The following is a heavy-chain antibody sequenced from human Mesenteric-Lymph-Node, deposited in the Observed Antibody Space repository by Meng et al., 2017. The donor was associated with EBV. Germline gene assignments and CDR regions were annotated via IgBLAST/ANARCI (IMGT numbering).Heavy chain of an antibody. CDR1: GGSVSSGGYS. V-gene: IGHV4-30-2*01. CDR2: IYHFGSP. CDR3: ARRGIAEGFDF. J-gene: IGHJ4*02. Sequence: QFPLQESGSGLVKPSQTLSLTCAVSGGSVSSGGYSWSWIRQPPGKGLEWIGYIYHFGSPNYNPSLKSRVTISVDRSKNQFSLNLTSMTAADTAVYYCARRGIAEGFDFWGQGTLVTVSS.